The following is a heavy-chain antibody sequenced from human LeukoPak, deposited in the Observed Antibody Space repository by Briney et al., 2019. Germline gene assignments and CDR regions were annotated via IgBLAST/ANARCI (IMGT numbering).Heavy chain of an antibody. CDR3: AAVYDGAAGYFDL. J-gene: IGHJ2*01. CDR1: GGTFTTYS. CDR2: ISPILGVN. V-gene: IGHV1-69*02. D-gene: IGHD3-22*01. Sequence: VASVKVSCKASGGTFTTYSITWVRQAPGQGLEWMGRISPILGVNYYTQKFQGRVTISADKSMITAYMDLSNVTSEDTAVYYCAAVYDGAAGYFDLWGRGTLITVSS.